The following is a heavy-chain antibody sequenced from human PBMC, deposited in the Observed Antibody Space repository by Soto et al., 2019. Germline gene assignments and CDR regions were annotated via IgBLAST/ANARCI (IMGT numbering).Heavy chain of an antibody. CDR1: GGSISSGDYY. D-gene: IGHD3-9*01. V-gene: IGHV4-30-4*01. CDR2: IYYSGST. J-gene: IGHJ4*02. CDR3: ARGGYDILTGYYFNLDY. Sequence: SETLSLTCTVSGGSISSGDYYWSWIRQPPGKGLEWIGYIYYSGSTYYNPSLKSRVTISVDTSKNQFSLKLSSVTAADTAVYYCARGGYDILTGYYFNLDYWGQGTLVTVSS.